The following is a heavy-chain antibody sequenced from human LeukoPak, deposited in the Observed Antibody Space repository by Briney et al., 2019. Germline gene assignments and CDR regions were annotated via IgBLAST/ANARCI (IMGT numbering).Heavy chain of an antibody. CDR1: GFTFSSYE. V-gene: IGHV3-48*03. D-gene: IGHD3-10*02. CDR3: AELGITMIGGV. CDR2: ISSSGSTI. J-gene: IGHJ6*04. Sequence: GGSLRLSCAASGFTFSSYEMNWVRQAPGKGLEWVSYISSSGSTIYYAHSVKGRFTISRDNAKNSLYLQMNSLRAEDTAVYYCAELGITMIGGVWGKGTTVTISS.